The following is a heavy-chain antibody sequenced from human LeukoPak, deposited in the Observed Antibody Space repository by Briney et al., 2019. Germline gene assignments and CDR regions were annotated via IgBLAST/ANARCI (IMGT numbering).Heavy chain of an antibody. V-gene: IGHV3-23*01. Sequence: GGSLRLSCAASGFTFSDYGMSWVRQAPGKGLEWVSAITGNGANTFYADSVKGRFTISRDNSKNTMYLQMNSLRAEDTALYYCAKDRSGSYPNWFDPWGQGTLVTVSS. J-gene: IGHJ5*02. CDR1: GFTFSDYG. D-gene: IGHD3-10*01. CDR3: AKDRSGSYPNWFDP. CDR2: ITGNGANT.